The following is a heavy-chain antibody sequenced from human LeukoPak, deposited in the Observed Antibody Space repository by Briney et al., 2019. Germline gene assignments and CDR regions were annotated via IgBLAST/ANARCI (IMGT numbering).Heavy chain of an antibody. V-gene: IGHV3-23*01. J-gene: IGHJ4*02. CDR3: AKIRVGATMKFDY. CDR2: ISGSGGST. CDR1: GFTFSSYA. D-gene: IGHD1-26*01. Sequence: PGGSLRLSCAASGFTFSSYAMSWVRQAPGKGLEWVSAISGSGGSTYYADSAKGRFTISRDNSKNTLYLQMNSLRAEDTAVYYCAKIRVGATMKFDYWGQGTLVTVSS.